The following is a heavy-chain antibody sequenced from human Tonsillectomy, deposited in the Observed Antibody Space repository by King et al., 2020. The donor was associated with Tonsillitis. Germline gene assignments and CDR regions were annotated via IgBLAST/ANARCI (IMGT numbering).Heavy chain of an antibody. Sequence: VQLVESGGGLVQPGGSLRLSCAASGFTFSNYAMSWVRQAPGKGLEWVSVISGSGGSTYYADSVKGRFTISRDNSKNTLYRQMNSLRGEDTAVYYCAKDPSFAHSGALFDYWGQGTLVTVSS. CDR1: GFTFSNYA. V-gene: IGHV3-23*04. D-gene: IGHD2-15*01. CDR2: ISGSGGST. CDR3: AKDPSFAHSGALFDY. J-gene: IGHJ4*02.